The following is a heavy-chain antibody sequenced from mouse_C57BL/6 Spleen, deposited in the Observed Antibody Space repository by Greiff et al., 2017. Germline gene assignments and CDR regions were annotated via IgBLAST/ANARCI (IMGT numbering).Heavy chain of an antibody. J-gene: IGHJ3*01. Sequence: DVHLVESGGDLVKPGGSLKLSCAASGFTFSSYGMSWVRQTPDKRLEWVATISSGGSYTYYPDSVKGRFTISRDNAKNTLYLQMSSLKSEDTAMYYCARHGFLRKTFAYWGQGTLVTVSA. CDR3: ARHGFLRKTFAY. V-gene: IGHV5-6*01. CDR1: GFTFSSYG. CDR2: ISSGGSYT. D-gene: IGHD1-1*01.